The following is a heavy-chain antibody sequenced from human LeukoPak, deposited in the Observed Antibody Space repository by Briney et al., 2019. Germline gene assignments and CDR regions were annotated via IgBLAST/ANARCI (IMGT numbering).Heavy chain of an antibody. CDR3: ATVLRITMVRGIISDY. J-gene: IGHJ4*02. CDR1: GYTLTELS. Sequence: GSVKVSCKVSGYTLTELSMHWVRQAPGKGLEWMGGFDPEDGETIYAQKFQGRVTMTEDTSTDTSYMELSSLRSEDTAVYYCATVLRITMVRGIISDYRGQGTLVTVSS. CDR2: FDPEDGET. V-gene: IGHV1-24*01. D-gene: IGHD3-10*01.